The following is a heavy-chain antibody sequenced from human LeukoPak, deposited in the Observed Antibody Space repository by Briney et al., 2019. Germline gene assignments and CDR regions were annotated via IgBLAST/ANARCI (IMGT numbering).Heavy chain of an antibody. CDR2: IYYSGST. D-gene: IGHD4-23*01. J-gene: IGHJ2*01. Sequence: SETLSLTCTVSGGSISSGNYYWSWIRQHPGKGLEWIGYIYYSGSTYYNPSLKSRVTISIDTSKNQFSLKLSSVTAADTAVYYCARDFDYGGWCFDLWGRGTLVTVSS. CDR3: ARDFDYGGWCFDL. CDR1: GGSISSGNYY. V-gene: IGHV4-31*03.